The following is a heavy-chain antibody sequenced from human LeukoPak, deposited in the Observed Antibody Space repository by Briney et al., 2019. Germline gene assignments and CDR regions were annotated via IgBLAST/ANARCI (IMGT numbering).Heavy chain of an antibody. V-gene: IGHV4-30-4*01. Sequence: PSETLPLTCSVSGGSISSGDYYWTWIRQPPGKGLEWIGYVYYTGGTDYNPSLRSRVTISVDTSKNQFSLKLTSVTAADTAVYYCARGNGEQQLTGDYWGQGTLVTVSS. CDR3: ARGNGEQQLTGDY. CDR1: GGSISSGDYY. CDR2: VYYTGGT. J-gene: IGHJ4*02. D-gene: IGHD6-13*01.